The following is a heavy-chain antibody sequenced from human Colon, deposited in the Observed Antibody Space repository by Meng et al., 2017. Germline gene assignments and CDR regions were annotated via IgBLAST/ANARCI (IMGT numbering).Heavy chain of an antibody. CDR3: ARVNGDFGEAWFDP. V-gene: IGHV4-61*03. CDR2: IYYTSHT. J-gene: IGHJ5*02. Sequence: LQDSAPGLLCPTGTQSLMWTLSGHSVTMDSHYCGWVRQSPGKGMEWIGYIYYTSHTNYNPALASRISMSLDTSKNHFSLHLTSVTAADTDIYYCARVNGDFGEAWFDPWGQGTLVTVSS. D-gene: IGHD4-17*01. CDR1: GHSVTMDSHY.